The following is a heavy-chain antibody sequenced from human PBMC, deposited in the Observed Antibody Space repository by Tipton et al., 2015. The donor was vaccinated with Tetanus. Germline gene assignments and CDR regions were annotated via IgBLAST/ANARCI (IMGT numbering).Heavy chain of an antibody. J-gene: IGHJ5*02. Sequence: QLVQSGAEVKKPGASVKVSCKASGYTFTSYYMHWVRQAPGQGLEWMGIINPSGGSTSYAQKFQGRVTMTRDTSTSADYMELSSLRSDDTAVYYCARVFIAVAGHNWFDPWGQGTLVAVSS. V-gene: IGHV1-46*01. CDR1: GYTFTSYY. D-gene: IGHD6-19*01. CDR3: ARVFIAVAGHNWFDP. CDR2: INPSGGST.